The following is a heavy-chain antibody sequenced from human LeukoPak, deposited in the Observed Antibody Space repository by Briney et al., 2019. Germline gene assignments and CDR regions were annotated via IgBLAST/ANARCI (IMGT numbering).Heavy chain of an antibody. J-gene: IGHJ3*02. CDR2: IIPIFGTA. V-gene: IGHV1-69*05. CDR3: ARVKIRAADAFDI. CDR1: GGTFSTYT. Sequence: ASVKVSCKPSGGTFSTYTVSWVRQAPGQGLEWMGGIIPIFGTAKYAQKFQGRVTITTDESTSTAYMELSSLRSEDTAVYYCARVKIRAADAFDIWGQGTMVTVSS.